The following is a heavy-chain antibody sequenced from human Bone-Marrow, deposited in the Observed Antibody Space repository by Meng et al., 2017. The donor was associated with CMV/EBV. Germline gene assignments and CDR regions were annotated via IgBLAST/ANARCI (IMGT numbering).Heavy chain of an antibody. CDR3: ARVAPLGSGGDSFDY. CDR1: GFTFSSYS. J-gene: IGHJ4*02. CDR2: ISSSGSYI. Sequence: GESLKISCAASGFTFSSYSMNWVRQAPGKGLEWVSSISSSGSYIYYADSVKGRFTISRDNAKNSLYLQMNSLRAEDTAVYYCARVAPLGSGGDSFDYWGQGTLVTVSS. D-gene: IGHD2-15*01. V-gene: IGHV3-21*01.